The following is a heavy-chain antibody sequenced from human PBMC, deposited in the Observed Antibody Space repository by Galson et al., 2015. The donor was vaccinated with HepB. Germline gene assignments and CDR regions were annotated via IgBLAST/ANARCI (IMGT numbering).Heavy chain of an antibody. CDR1: GYTFTSYA. CDR2: INAGNGNT. D-gene: IGHD2-21*01. J-gene: IGHJ6*03. CDR3: ASPPAYCGGDCEYYMDV. V-gene: IGHV1-3*01. Sequence: SVKVSCKASGYTFTSYAMHWVRQAPGQRLEWMGWINAGNGNTKYSQKFQGRVTITRDTSASTAYMELSSLRSEDTAVYYCASPPAYCGGDCEYYMDVWGKGTTVTVSS.